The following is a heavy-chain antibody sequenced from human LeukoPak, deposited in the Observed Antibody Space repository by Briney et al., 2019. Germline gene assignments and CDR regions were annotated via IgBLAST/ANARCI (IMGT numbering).Heavy chain of an antibody. V-gene: IGHV4-30-4*01. Sequence: SETLSLTCTVSGGSISSGDYYWSWIRQPPGKGLEWIGYIYYNGSTFYNPSLKSRVTISVDTSKNQFSLRLSSVTAADTAVYYCARGYDYGDYYFDFWGQGTLVTVSS. CDR3: ARGYDYGDYYFDF. CDR2: IYYNGST. D-gene: IGHD4-17*01. J-gene: IGHJ4*02. CDR1: GGSISSGDYY.